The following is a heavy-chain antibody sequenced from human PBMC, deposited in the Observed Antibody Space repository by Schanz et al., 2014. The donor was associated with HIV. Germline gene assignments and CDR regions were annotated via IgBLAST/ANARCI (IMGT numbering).Heavy chain of an antibody. Sequence: QVQLVQSGPEVKKPGASVKVSCKASGDTFTGDFMHWVRQAPGQGLEWMGWINPNSGGTNYAQKFQGRVTMTRDTSISTAYMELSRLRSDDTAVYYCARGIVGATPAFDIWGQGTMVTVSS. V-gene: IGHV1-2*02. CDR2: INPNSGGT. J-gene: IGHJ3*02. CDR3: ARGIVGATPAFDI. CDR1: GDTFTGDF. D-gene: IGHD1-26*01.